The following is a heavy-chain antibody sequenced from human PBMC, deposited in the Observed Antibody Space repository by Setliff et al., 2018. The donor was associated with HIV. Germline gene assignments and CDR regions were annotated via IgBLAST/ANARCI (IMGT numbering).Heavy chain of an antibody. CDR2: TTSNGRTT. D-gene: IGHD3-3*01. CDR1: GFTFSAYA. J-gene: IGHJ4*02. Sequence: GVLRLSCAASGFTFSAYAMTWVRRAPGRGLEWVSATTSNGRTTDYAESVRGRFTLSRDNSGNTLYLQMTSLRAEDTAIYYCAKAWGSGYPSFESALMFDVWGQGTLVTVSS. V-gene: IGHV3-23*01. CDR3: AKAWGSGYPSFESALMFDV.